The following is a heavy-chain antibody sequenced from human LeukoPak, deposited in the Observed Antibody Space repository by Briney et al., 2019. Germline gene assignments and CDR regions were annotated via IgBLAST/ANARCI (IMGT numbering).Heavy chain of an antibody. V-gene: IGHV3-9*03. CDR3: AKAGTFWSGYSTYYFDY. CDR1: GFTFDDYA. D-gene: IGHD3-3*01. CDR2: ISWNSGSI. J-gene: IGHJ4*02. Sequence: GRSLRLSCAASGFTFDDYAMHWVRHAPGKGLEWVSGISWNSGSIGYADSVKGRFTISRDNAKNSLYLQMNSLRAEDMALYYCAKAGTFWSGYSTYYFDYWGQGTLVTVSS.